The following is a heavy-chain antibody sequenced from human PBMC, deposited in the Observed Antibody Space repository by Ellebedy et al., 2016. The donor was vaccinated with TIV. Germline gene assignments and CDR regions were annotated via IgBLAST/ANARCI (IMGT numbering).Heavy chain of an antibody. CDR3: TKDKGTGGSCHDY. J-gene: IGHJ4*02. Sequence: PGGSLRLSCVASGFTFSSYGMHWVRQAPGKGPEWVAIISYDGTDTDYADSVKGRFTISRDNSKNTLYLQMNSLRAEDSAVYYCTKDKGTGGSCHDYWGQGTLVTVSS. D-gene: IGHD2-15*01. CDR1: GFTFSSYG. CDR2: ISYDGTDT. V-gene: IGHV3-30*18.